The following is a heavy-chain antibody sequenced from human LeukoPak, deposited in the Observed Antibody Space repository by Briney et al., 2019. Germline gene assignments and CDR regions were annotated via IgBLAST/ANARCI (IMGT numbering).Heavy chain of an antibody. Sequence: PGGSLRLSCAASGFTFSSCDMHWVRQPTGKGLEWVSGIGTAGDTHYVDSVKGRFTISRENAKNSVYLQMNSLRAGDTAVYYCARKLWGNGMDVWGQGTTVTVSS. CDR2: IGTAGDT. CDR3: ARKLWGNGMDV. V-gene: IGHV3-13*04. CDR1: GFTFSSCD. J-gene: IGHJ6*02. D-gene: IGHD3-10*01.